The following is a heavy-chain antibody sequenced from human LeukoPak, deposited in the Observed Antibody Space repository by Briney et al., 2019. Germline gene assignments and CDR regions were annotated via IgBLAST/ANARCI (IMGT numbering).Heavy chain of an antibody. D-gene: IGHD1-26*01. CDR1: GFTFSDYN. CDR3: ARAYSVKYGLGYYYMDV. CDR2: ISRSGSTK. J-gene: IGHJ6*03. V-gene: IGHV3-11*04. Sequence: PGGSLRLSCAASGFTFSDYNMRWIRQAPGKGLEWVSSISRSGSTKYYADSVKGRFTISRDNAKKLLYLQMNSLRAEDMAVYYCARAYSVKYGLGYYYMDVWGKGTTVTISS.